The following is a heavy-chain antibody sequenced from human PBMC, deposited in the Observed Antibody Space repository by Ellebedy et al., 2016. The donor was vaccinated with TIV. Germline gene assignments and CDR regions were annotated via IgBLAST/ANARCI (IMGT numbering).Heavy chain of an antibody. CDR3: ARRGSYGDYAVQINSWFDT. Sequence: PGGSLRLSCAASGFSFRSYWMSWVRQAPGKGLEWVGNIYQDGGVQYYVDFVKGRFTISRDNADNSLFLQITGLRAEDTAVYYCARRGSYGDYAVQINSWFDTWGRGTLVAVSS. V-gene: IGHV3-7*01. CDR1: GFSFRSYW. J-gene: IGHJ5*02. CDR2: IYQDGGVQ. D-gene: IGHD4-17*01.